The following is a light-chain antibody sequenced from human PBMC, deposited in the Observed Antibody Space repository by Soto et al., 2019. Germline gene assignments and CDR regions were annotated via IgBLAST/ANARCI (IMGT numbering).Light chain of an antibody. CDR1: QSISGW. J-gene: IGKJ1*01. CDR3: QKYNSYSWK. Sequence: DIQMTQAPSTLSASVGDIVTITCRASQSISGWLAWYQQKPGKAPKLLIYDASSLESGVPSRFSGSGSGTEFTLTISSLQPDDFATYYCQKYNSYSWKFGQGTKVDIK. CDR2: DAS. V-gene: IGKV1-5*01.